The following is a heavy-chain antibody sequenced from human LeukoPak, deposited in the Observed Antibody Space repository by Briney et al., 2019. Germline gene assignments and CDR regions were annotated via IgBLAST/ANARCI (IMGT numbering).Heavy chain of an antibody. D-gene: IGHD3-22*01. V-gene: IGHV1-69*05. Sequence: SVRVSCKASRGAFSSYAISLGRQAAGQGLEWMGRIIPIFGTANYAQKFQGRVTITTDESTRTAYTERSRLRSQATARDYCTIDDQHLDTMTAFDIWGQGTMVTVSS. J-gene: IGHJ3*02. CDR3: TIDDQHLDTMTAFDI. CDR2: IIPIFGTA. CDR1: RGAFSSYA.